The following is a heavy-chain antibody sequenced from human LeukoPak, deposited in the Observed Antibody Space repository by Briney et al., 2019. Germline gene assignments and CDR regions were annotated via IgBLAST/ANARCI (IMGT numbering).Heavy chain of an antibody. CDR3: ARHFRTHAFDI. V-gene: IGHV4-30-2*01. J-gene: IGHJ3*02. CDR2: IYHSGST. D-gene: IGHD3/OR15-3a*01. CDR1: GGSISSGGYS. Sequence: RASETLSLTCAVSGGSISSGGYSWSWIRQPPGKGLEWIGYIYHSGSTYYNPSLKSRVTISVDRSKNQFSLKLSSVTAADTAVYYCARHFRTHAFDIWGQGTMVTVSS.